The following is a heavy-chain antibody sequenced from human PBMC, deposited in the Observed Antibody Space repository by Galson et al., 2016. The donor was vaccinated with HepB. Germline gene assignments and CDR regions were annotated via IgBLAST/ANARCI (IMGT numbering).Heavy chain of an antibody. J-gene: IGHJ4*01. Sequence: SLRLSCAGSGFTFSNYLIHWVRQAPGKGLEWVALISSAGAHKYYADSVKGRFTISRDDSRNTLYLQMNSLRPEDTAVYYCARDPGTIVEVLNYHFDYWGHGVLVTVSS. CDR2: ISSAGAHK. V-gene: IGHV3-30*04. D-gene: IGHD2-15*01. CDR3: ARDPGTIVEVLNYHFDY. CDR1: GFTFSNYL.